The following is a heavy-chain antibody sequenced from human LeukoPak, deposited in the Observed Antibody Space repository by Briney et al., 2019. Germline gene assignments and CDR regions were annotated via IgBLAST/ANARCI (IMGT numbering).Heavy chain of an antibody. V-gene: IGHV4-59*01. Sequence: SETLSLTCTVSGGSMSSYYWSWIRQPPGKGLEWIGYIYDTGSTNYNPSLKSRVTISVDTSKNQFSLKLSSVTAADTAVYYCARVIRGYSYGLFDYWGQGTLVTVSS. J-gene: IGHJ4*02. CDR2: IYDTGST. D-gene: IGHD5-18*01. CDR3: ARVIRGYSYGLFDY. CDR1: GGSMSSYY.